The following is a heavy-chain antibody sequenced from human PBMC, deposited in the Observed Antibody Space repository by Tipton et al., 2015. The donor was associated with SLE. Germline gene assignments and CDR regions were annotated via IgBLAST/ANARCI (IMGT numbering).Heavy chain of an antibody. D-gene: IGHD3-10*01. CDR1: GFTFSSYS. Sequence: SLRLSCAASGFTFSSYSMNWVRQAPGKGLEWVSSISSSSSYIYYADSVKGRFTISRDNAKNSLYLQMNSLRAEDTAVYCCARTRGGQAAFDIWGQGTMVTVSS. J-gene: IGHJ3*02. V-gene: IGHV3-21*01. CDR3: ARTRGGQAAFDI. CDR2: ISSSSSYI.